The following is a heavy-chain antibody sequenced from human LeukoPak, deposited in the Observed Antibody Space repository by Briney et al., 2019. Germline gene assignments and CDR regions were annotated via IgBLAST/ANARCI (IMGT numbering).Heavy chain of an antibody. CDR3: KEVDY. CDR2: ISWDGGST. Sequence: GGSLRLSCAASGFTFDDYAMHWVRQAPGKGLEWVSLISWDGGSTYYADSVKGRFTISRDNSKNTLYLQMNSLRVEDTAAYYCKEVDYWGQGTLVTVSS. CDR1: GFTFDDYA. V-gene: IGHV3-43D*03. J-gene: IGHJ4*02.